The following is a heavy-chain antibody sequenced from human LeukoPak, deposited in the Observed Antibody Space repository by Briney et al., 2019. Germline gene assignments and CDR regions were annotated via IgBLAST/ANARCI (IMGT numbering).Heavy chain of an antibody. D-gene: IGHD4-23*01. CDR1: GFTSSSYA. CDR3: VRYDGGNDYYSDY. J-gene: IGHJ4*02. Sequence: GGSLRLSCAASGFTSSSYAMSWVRQAPGKGLEWVSAITGSGGSTYYADSAEGRFTISRDNSKNTLYLQTNSLRAEDTAVYYCVRYDGGNDYYSDYWGQGTLVTVSS. CDR2: ITGSGGST. V-gene: IGHV3-23*01.